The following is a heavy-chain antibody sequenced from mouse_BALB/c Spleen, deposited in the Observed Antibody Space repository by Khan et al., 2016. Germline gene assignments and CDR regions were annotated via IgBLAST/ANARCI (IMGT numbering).Heavy chain of an antibody. D-gene: IGHD2-10*01. CDR1: GFAFSRYW. Sequence: EVKLLESGGGLVQPGGSLKLSCAASGFAFSRYWMSWVRQAPGKGLEWIGEINPDSTTINCTPSLKDKSIISRDNAKNTLYLQMSKVKSEDTALYACASLHWYSFYYARDYWGQGNSVTVSS. CDR3: ASLHWYSFYYARDY. J-gene: IGHJ4*01. V-gene: IGHV4-1*02. CDR2: INPDSTTI.